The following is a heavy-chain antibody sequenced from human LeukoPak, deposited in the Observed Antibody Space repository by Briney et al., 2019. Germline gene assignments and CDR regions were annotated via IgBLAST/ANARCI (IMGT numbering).Heavy chain of an antibody. CDR1: GGSISIYY. CDR3: AKLNIVVVPASENWWFDP. D-gene: IGHD2-2*01. CDR2: IYYSEST. V-gene: IGHV4-59*08. J-gene: IGHJ5*02. Sequence: NPSETLSLTCTVSGGSISIYYWSWIRQPPGKGLEWIGYIYYSESTNYNPSLKSRVTISVDTSKNQFSLKLSSVTAADTAVYYCAKLNIVVVPASENWWFDPWGQGTLVTVSS.